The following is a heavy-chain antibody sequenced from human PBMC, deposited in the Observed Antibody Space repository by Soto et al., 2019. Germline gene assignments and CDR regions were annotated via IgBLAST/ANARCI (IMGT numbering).Heavy chain of an antibody. CDR2: IYYSGST. J-gene: IGHJ5*02. Sequence: SETLSLTCTVSGGSISSGDYYWSWIRQPPGKGLEWIGYIYYSGSTYYNPSLKSRVTISVETSKNQFSLKLSSVTAADTAVDYCARVREVRGVIPNWFEPWGQGTMVTVSS. D-gene: IGHD3-10*01. CDR1: GGSISSGDYY. V-gene: IGHV4-30-4*01. CDR3: ARVREVRGVIPNWFEP.